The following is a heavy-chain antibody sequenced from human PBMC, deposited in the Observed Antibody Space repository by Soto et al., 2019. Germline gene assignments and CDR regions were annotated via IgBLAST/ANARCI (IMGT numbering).Heavy chain of an antibody. J-gene: IGHJ5*02. CDR1: GDSVSSNSAA. D-gene: IGHD1-26*01. CDR2: TYYRSKWDN. CDR3: ARGYSGSYYNWFDP. V-gene: IGHV6-1*01. Sequence: SQTLSLTCAISGDSVSSNSAAWNWIRQSPSRGLEWLVWTYYRSKWDNDYAGSVKSRITINPDTSQLQFTLQLNSVTAEDTAVNYGARGYSGSYYNWFDPWGQGTLVTVSS.